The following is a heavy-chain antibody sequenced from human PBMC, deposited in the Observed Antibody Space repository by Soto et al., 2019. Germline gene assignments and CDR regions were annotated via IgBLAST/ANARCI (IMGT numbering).Heavy chain of an antibody. CDR2: FYHSGTT. CDR1: GDSIKNYF. D-gene: IGHD2-8*01. J-gene: IGHJ4*02. Sequence: QVQLQESGPGLVKASETLSLTCTVSGDSIKNYFWSWVRQPPGKGLEWIGHFYHSGTTNYSPALKSRVTISIDQSKNQFSLRLNSVTAADTAVYFCARDPGYCTNGVCTIFDFWGQGIPVTVSS. V-gene: IGHV4-59*01. CDR3: ARDPGYCTNGVCTIFDF.